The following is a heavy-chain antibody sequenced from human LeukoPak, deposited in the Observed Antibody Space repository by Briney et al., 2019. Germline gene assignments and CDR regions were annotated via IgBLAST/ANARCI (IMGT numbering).Heavy chain of an antibody. Sequence: GEPLKISCKISGYSFTSHWIGWVRQMPGKGLECMGIIYPGDSDTRYSPSFQGQVTISADTSISTAYLQWSSLEASDTAMYYCARLPYCGGDCYPNWFDPWGQGTLVTVSS. CDR2: IYPGDSDT. CDR3: ARLPYCGGDCYPNWFDP. CDR1: GYSFTSHW. J-gene: IGHJ5*02. D-gene: IGHD2-21*02. V-gene: IGHV5-51*01.